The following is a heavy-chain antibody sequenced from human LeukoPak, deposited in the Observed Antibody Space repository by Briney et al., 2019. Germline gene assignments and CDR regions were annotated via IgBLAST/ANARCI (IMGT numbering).Heavy chain of an antibody. D-gene: IGHD2-8*01. CDR1: GGSFSGYF. CDR3: ARGDPSCNNAVCRKVYFDY. J-gene: IGHJ4*02. V-gene: IGHV4-34*01. CDR2: IYHDGIA. Sequence: SETLSLTCAVYGGSFSGYFWTWIRQTPGKGLEGMGDIYHDGIANYNPSLKSRVTISVDTSKSQFSLTLYSVTAADTAVYYCARGDPSCNNAVCRKVYFDYWGQGGLVTVSS.